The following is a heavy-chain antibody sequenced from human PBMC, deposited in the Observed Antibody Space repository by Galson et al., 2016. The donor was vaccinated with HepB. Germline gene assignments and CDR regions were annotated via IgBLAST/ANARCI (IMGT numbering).Heavy chain of an antibody. CDR2: ISYNGST. V-gene: IGHV4-61*01. CDR1: SGSVSSGSYY. J-gene: IGHJ6*02. D-gene: IGHD3/OR15-3a*01. Sequence: SETLSLTCSVSSGSVSSGSYYWSWIRQPPGKGLEWIGYISYNGSTNYNPSLKSRVTILLDTSKSQFSLRLNSVSAADMAMYYCARVGPMFLNVMTGSESYYYFGLDVWGQGTTVTVSS. CDR3: ARVGPMFLNVMTGSESYYYFGLDV.